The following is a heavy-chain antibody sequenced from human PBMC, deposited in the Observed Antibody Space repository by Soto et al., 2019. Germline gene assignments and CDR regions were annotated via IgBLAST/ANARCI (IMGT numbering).Heavy chain of an antibody. V-gene: IGHV4-34*01. D-gene: IGHD3-9*01. CDR1: GGSFSGYY. J-gene: IGHJ5*02. Sequence: QVQLQQWGAGLLKPSETLSLTCAVYGGSFSGYYWSWIRQPPGKGLEWIGEINHSGSTNYNPSLKSRVTISVETSKNQFSLKLSSVTAADTAVYYCARDNVLRYFDWLSYNWFDPWGQGTLVTVSS. CDR2: INHSGST. CDR3: ARDNVLRYFDWLSYNWFDP.